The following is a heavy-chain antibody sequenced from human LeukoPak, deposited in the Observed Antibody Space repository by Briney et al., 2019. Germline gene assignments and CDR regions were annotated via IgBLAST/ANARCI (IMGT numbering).Heavy chain of an antibody. Sequence: PGGSLRLSCAASGFXFTGYAMTWVRQAPRKGLEWVSAISGSGGGTYYADSVKGRFTISRDNSKNTLYLQMNSLRAKDTAVYYCAKDLRFGDSPGNRFDYWGQGTLVTVSS. D-gene: IGHD3-10*01. CDR3: AKDLRFGDSPGNRFDY. J-gene: IGHJ4*02. V-gene: IGHV3-23*01. CDR1: GFXFTGYA. CDR2: ISGSGGGT.